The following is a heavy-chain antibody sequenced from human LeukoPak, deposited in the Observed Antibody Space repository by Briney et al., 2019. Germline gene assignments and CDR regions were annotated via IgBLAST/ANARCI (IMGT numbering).Heavy chain of an antibody. CDR3: AKASSGYYSAILD. CDR1: GFIFSDYW. D-gene: IGHD3-22*01. V-gene: IGHV3-74*01. J-gene: IGHJ4*02. Sequence: PGGSLRLSCTASGFIFSDYWMHWVRQAPGKGLVWVARTHSDGHNTDYADSVKGRFTISRDNAKNSLYLQRNSLRAEDTALYYCAKASSGYYSAILDWGQGTLVTVSS. CDR2: THSDGHNT.